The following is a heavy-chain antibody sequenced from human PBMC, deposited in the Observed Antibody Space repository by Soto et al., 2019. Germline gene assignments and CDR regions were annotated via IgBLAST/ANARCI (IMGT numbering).Heavy chain of an antibody. J-gene: IGHJ5*02. CDR3: APLMVVAATKGWFEP. D-gene: IGHD2-15*01. V-gene: IGHV5-51*01. CDR1: GYRFTSDW. CDR2: IYPGDSET. Sequence: PGESLKISCKGSGYRFTSDWIVWVRQVPGKGLEWMGVIYPGDSETRYSPSFQGQVAISADKSIDTAYLQWSSLKASDTAMYYCAPLMVVAATKGWFEPWGQGTLVSVSS.